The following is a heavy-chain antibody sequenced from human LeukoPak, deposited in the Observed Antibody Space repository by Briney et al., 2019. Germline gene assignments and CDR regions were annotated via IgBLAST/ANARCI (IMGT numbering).Heavy chain of an antibody. CDR3: ARDRSPTVSSSLDY. CDR2: INPSVDNT. V-gene: IGHV1-46*01. D-gene: IGHD6-6*01. Sequence: ASVKVSCTASGYTFTSYYMHWVRHAPRQGLGRMGIINPSVDNTSYAQKFQARVTMTRDTSTSTVYMELSSVGSEDAAVYYCARDRSPTVSSSLDYWGQGTMVTVSS. J-gene: IGHJ4*02. CDR1: GYTFTSYY.